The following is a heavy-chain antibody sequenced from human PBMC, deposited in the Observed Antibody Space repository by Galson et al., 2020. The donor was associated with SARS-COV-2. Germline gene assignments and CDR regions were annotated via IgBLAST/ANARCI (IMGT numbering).Heavy chain of an antibody. CDR1: GFTFSSYS. CDR2: ISSSSSTI. CDR3: AREVNEGWFDP. Sequence: GESLQISCAASGFTFSSYSMNWVRQAPGKGLERVSYISSSSSTIYYADSVKGRFTISRDNAKNSLYLQMNSLRAEDTAVYYCAREVNEGWFDPWGQGTLVTVSS. V-gene: IGHV3-48*01. J-gene: IGHJ5*02. D-gene: IGHD1-1*01.